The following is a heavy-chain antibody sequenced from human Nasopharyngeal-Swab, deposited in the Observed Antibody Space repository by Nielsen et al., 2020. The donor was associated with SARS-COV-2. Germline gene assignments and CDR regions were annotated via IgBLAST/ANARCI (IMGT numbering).Heavy chain of an antibody. V-gene: IGHV1-69*06. CDR2: IIPIFGTA. CDR3: ATGGATPYYFDY. J-gene: IGHJ4*02. Sequence: SVKVSCKASGGTFSSYAISWVRQAPGQGLEWMGGIIPIFGTANYAQKFQGRVTMTEDTSTDTAYMELSSLRSEDTAVYYCATGGATPYYFDYWGQGTLATVSS. CDR1: GGTFSSYA. D-gene: IGHD1-26*01.